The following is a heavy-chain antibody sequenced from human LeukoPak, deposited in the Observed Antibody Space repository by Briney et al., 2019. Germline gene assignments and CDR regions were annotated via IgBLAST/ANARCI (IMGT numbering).Heavy chain of an antibody. CDR3: ARGGGKRVGGGGFDI. CDR2: IKQDGSEK. V-gene: IGHV3-7*01. Sequence: GGSLRLSCAASGLTFSTYWMSWVRQAPGKGLEWAANIKQDGSEKYYVDSVKGRFTISRDNAKNSLYLQMNSLRAEDTAIYYCARGGGKRVGGGGFDIWGQGTMVTVSS. D-gene: IGHD3-16*01. CDR1: GLTFSTYW. J-gene: IGHJ3*02.